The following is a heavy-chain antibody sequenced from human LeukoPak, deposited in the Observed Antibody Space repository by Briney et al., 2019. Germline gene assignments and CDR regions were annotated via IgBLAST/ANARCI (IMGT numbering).Heavy chain of an antibody. D-gene: IGHD6-13*01. V-gene: IGHV3-30*02. CDR2: IRYDGSNK. Sequence: PGGSLRLSCAASGFTFSSYGMHWVRQAPGKGLEWVAFIRYDGSNKYYADSVKGRFTISRDNSKNTLYPQMNSLRAEDTAVYYCARRYSSSWSGAFDIWGQGTMVTVSS. J-gene: IGHJ3*02. CDR3: ARRYSSSWSGAFDI. CDR1: GFTFSSYG.